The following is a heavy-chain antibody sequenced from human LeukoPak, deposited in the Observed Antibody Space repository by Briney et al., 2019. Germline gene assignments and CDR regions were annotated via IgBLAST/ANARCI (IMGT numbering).Heavy chain of an antibody. V-gene: IGHV4-59*01. CDR3: AGLVVVPNPSDAFDI. CDR1: GGSISNYY. J-gene: IGHJ3*02. CDR2: ISYTGST. Sequence: SETLSLTCSVSGGSISNYYWTWIRQPPGGRLEWIGHISYTGSTDYNPSLKSRVTISVDTSKNQFSLKLSSVTAADTAVYYCAGLVVVPNPSDAFDIWGQGTMVTVSP. D-gene: IGHD3-22*01.